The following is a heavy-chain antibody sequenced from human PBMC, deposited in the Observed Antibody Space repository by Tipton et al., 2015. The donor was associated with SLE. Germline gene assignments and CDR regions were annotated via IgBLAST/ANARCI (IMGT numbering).Heavy chain of an antibody. CDR3: ATPLSGSPYYFDY. D-gene: IGHD5-12*01. CDR1: GGSISSGGYY. CDR2: IYYSGST. Sequence: TLSLTCTVSGGSISSGGYYWSWIRQHPGKGLEWIGYIYYSGSTYYNPSLKSRVTISVDTSKNQFSLKLSSVTAADTAVYYCATPLSGSPYYFDYWGQGTLVTVSS. J-gene: IGHJ4*02. V-gene: IGHV4-31*03.